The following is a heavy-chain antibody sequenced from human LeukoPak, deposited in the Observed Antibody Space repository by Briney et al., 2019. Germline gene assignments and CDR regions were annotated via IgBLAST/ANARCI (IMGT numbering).Heavy chain of an antibody. D-gene: IGHD6-6*01. V-gene: IGHV1-69*13. CDR3: ARDADSAAREYFQL. J-gene: IGHJ1*01. CDR1: GGTFSSYA. Sequence: ASVKVSCKASGGTFSSYAISWVRQAPGQGLECMGGIIPIFGTANYAQKFQGRVTITADESTSTAYMELSSLRSEDTAVYYCARDADSAAREYFQLWGQGTLVTVSS. CDR2: IIPIFGTA.